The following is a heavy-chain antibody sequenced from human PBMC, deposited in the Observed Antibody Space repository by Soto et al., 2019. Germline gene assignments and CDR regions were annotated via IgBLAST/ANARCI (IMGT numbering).Heavy chain of an antibody. Sequence: ASVKVSCKASGYTFTSYAMHWVRQAPGQRLEWMGWINAGNGNTKYSQKFQGRVTITRDTSASTAYMELSSLRSEDTAVYYWARETSGYGRDDYWGQGTLVTVSS. J-gene: IGHJ4*02. V-gene: IGHV1-3*01. CDR1: GYTFTSYA. D-gene: IGHD5-12*01. CDR2: INAGNGNT. CDR3: ARETSGYGRDDY.